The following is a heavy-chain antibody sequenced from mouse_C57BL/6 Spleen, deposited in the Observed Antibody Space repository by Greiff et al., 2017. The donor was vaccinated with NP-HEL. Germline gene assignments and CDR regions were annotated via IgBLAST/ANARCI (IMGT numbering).Heavy chain of an antibody. CDR1: GFTFSDYG. CDR3: ARQDGSNAMDY. D-gene: IGHD1-1*01. V-gene: IGHV5-17*01. CDR2: ISSGSSTI. Sequence: EVKLVESGGGLVKPGGSLKLSCAASGFTFSDYGMHWVRQAPEKGLEWVAYISSGSSTIYYADTVKGRFTISRDNAKNTLFLQMTSLRSEDTAMYYCARQDGSNAMDYWGQGTSVTVSS. J-gene: IGHJ4*01.